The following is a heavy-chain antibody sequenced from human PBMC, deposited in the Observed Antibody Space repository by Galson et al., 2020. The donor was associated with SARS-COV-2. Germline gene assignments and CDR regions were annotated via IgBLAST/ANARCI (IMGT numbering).Heavy chain of an antibody. J-gene: IGHJ5*02. V-gene: IGHV1-24*01. Sequence: ASVKVSCKVSGYTLTELSMHWVRQAPGKGLEWMGGFDPEDGETIYAQKFQGRVTMTEDTSTDTAYMELSSLRSEDTAVYYCATGPAAARNNWFDPWGQGTLVTVSS. CDR1: GYTLTELS. CDR2: FDPEDGET. D-gene: IGHD2-2*01. CDR3: ATGPAAARNNWFDP.